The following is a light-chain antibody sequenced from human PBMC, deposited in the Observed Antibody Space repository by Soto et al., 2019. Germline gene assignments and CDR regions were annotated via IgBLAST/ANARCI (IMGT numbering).Light chain of an antibody. CDR1: SSNIGNDY. CDR2: ENN. CDR3: GTWDSSLSGEV. Sequence: QSVLTQPPSVSAAPGQKVTISCSGSSSNIGNDYVSWYQQLPGTAPKLLIYENNKRPSRIPDRFSGSKSGTSATLGITGLQTGDEADYYCGTWDSSLSGEVFGSGTKLTVL. V-gene: IGLV1-51*02. J-gene: IGLJ1*01.